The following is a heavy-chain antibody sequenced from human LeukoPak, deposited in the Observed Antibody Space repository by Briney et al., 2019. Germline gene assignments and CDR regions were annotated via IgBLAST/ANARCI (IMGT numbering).Heavy chain of an antibody. V-gene: IGHV4-61*01. CDR3: ARSRFGELPYFDY. CDR2: IYYSGST. J-gene: IGHJ4*02. Sequence: SETLSLTCTVSGGSVSSGSYYWSWIRQPPGKGLEWIGYIYYSGSTNYNPSLKSRVTISVDTSKNQFSLKLSSVTAADTAVYYCARSRFGELPYFDYWGQGTLVTVSS. D-gene: IGHD3-10*01. CDR1: GGSVSSGSYY.